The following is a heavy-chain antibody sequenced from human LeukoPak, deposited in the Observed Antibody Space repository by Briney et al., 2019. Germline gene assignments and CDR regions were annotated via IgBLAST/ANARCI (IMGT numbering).Heavy chain of an antibody. CDR2: INHRGST. V-gene: IGHV4-34*01. Sequence: SETLSLTCAVYGGSFSGHYWSWIRQPPGKGLEWIREINHRGSTNSHPSLKSRVTISVDTSKNQFSLNLRSVTAADTAMYYCASEYSSSSGAFDIWGQGTMVTVSS. CDR1: GGSFSGHY. D-gene: IGHD6-6*01. CDR3: ASEYSSSSGAFDI. J-gene: IGHJ3*02.